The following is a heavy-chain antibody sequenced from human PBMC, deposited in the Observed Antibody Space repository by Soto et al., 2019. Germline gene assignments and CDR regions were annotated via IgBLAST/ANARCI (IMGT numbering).Heavy chain of an antibody. CDR2: IYPGDSDT. CDR1: GYSFTSCW. J-gene: IGHJ6*03. Sequence: PGESLKISCKGSGYSFTSCWIGWVRQMPGKGLEWMGIIYPGDSDTRYSPSFQGQVTISADKSISTAYLQWSSLKASDTAMYYCARRAVVVPAANYYYYYMDVWGKGTTVTVSS. D-gene: IGHD2-2*01. V-gene: IGHV5-51*01. CDR3: ARRAVVVPAANYYYYYMDV.